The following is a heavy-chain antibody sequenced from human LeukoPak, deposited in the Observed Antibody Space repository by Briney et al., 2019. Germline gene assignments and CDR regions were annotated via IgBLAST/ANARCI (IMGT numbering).Heavy chain of an antibody. D-gene: IGHD3-10*01. J-gene: IGHJ4*02. CDR2: ISSSGSTI. CDR3: AKRRDGSGSFDY. V-gene: IGHV3-48*03. CDR1: GFTFSSYE. Sequence: GGSLRLSCAASGFTFSSYEMNWVRQAPGKGLEWVSYISSSGSTIYYADSVKGRFTISRDNAKNSLYLQMNSLRAEDTAVYYCAKRRDGSGSFDYWGQGTLVTVSS.